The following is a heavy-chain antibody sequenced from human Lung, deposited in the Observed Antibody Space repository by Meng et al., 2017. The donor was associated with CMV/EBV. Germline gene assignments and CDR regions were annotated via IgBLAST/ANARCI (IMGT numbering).Heavy chain of an antibody. CDR2: ISISRAYM. CDR1: GFTFSGYS. D-gene: IGHD5-12*01. Sequence: GEXXKISCAASGFTFSGYSMHWVRQAPGKGLEWVSSISISRAYMLYADSVKGRFTISRDNAKNSLYLQINSLRAEDTAVYYCARGYTGGKLAAAFDIWGPGTMVTVSS. J-gene: IGHJ3*02. V-gene: IGHV3-21*01. CDR3: ARGYTGGKLAAAFDI.